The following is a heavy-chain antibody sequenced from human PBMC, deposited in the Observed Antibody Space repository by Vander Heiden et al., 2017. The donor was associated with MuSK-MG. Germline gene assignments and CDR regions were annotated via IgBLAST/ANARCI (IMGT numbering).Heavy chain of an antibody. Sequence: QVQLVESGGGLVKPGESLIFSCVASGFTLSDYYLSWHRQAPGKGLEWVSYISGSGTTIYYADSVKGRFSISRDNAKNSLYLQMNSLRAEDTAVYYCAREGGGSYAFDYWGQGTLVTVSS. V-gene: IGHV3-11*01. CDR3: AREGGGSYAFDY. D-gene: IGHD1-26*01. CDR1: GFTLSDYY. J-gene: IGHJ4*02. CDR2: ISGSGTTI.